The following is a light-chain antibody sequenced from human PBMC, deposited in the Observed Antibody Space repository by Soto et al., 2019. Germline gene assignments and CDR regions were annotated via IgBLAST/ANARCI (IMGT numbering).Light chain of an antibody. J-gene: IGLJ2*01. Sequence: QSALTQPPSVSAAPGQPVTISCSGRSSNIGSNYVSWYQQLPGTAPKLLIYDDNKRPSGIPDRFSGSKSGTSATLGITGLQTGDEADYYCGTWDNGLSAGVFGGGTQLTVL. CDR2: DDN. CDR1: SSNIGSNY. V-gene: IGLV1-51*01. CDR3: GTWDNGLSAGV.